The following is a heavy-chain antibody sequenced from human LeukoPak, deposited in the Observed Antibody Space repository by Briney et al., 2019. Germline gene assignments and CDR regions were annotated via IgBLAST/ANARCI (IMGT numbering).Heavy chain of an antibody. CDR3: AKGVWTGYTITHFDY. CDR2: ISGSGGST. Sequence: GGSLRLSCAASGFTFSSYAMSWVRQAPGKGLEWVSAISGSGGSTFYADSVKGRFTLSRDNSKNTLYLQMNSLRAEDTAVYFCAKGVWTGYTITHFDYWGQGTLVTVSS. D-gene: IGHD3/OR15-3a*01. CDR1: GFTFSSYA. J-gene: IGHJ4*02. V-gene: IGHV3-23*01.